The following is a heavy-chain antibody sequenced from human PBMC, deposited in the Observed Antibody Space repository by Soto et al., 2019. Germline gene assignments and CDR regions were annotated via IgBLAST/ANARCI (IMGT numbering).Heavy chain of an antibody. J-gene: IGHJ4*02. CDR2: MKPNTGNT. CDR3: ARRKERSGPYYLDY. Sequence: QVQLVQSGAEVKKPGASVKVSCKASGYTFATYDFAWVRQATGQGLEWMGWMKPNTGNTGYAQAFRGRVTMTRNTSITTAYMELSSLRSEDTAVYFCARRKERSGPYYLDYWGQGTLVTVSS. CDR1: GYTFATYD. V-gene: IGHV1-8*01. D-gene: IGHD6-25*01.